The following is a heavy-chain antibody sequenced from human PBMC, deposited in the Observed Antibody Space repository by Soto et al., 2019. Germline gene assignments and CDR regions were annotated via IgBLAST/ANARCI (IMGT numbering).Heavy chain of an antibody. J-gene: IGHJ4*02. CDR1: GFTFSSYA. D-gene: IGHD3-22*01. Sequence: GGSLRLSCAASGFTFSSYAMNWVRQAPGKGLEWVSVISGSGGSTYYADSVKGRFTISRDNSKNTLYLQMNSLRPEDTAVYYCAKDTYFRDSSGYYVFDYWGPGTQVTVSS. CDR2: ISGSGGST. CDR3: AKDTYFRDSSGYYVFDY. V-gene: IGHV3-23*01.